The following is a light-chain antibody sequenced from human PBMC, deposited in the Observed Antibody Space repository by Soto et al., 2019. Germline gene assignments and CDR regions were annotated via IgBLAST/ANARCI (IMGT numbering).Light chain of an antibody. CDR2: EGS. J-gene: IGLJ2*01. CDR1: SSDVGSYNP. V-gene: IGLV2-23*01. CDR3: FSYGGSSTLV. Sequence: QSALTQPASVSGSPGQSITISCTGTSSDVGSYNPVTWYQQHPGKAPKFMIYEGSKRPSGVSNRFSGSKSGNTASLTISGLQAQDEADYYCFSYGGSSTLVFGGGTKLTVL.